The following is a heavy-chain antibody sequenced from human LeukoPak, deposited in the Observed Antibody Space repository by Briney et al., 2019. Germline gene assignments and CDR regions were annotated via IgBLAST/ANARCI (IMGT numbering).Heavy chain of an antibody. CDR1: GFTFSSYA. CDR2: ISGSGGST. Sequence: GGSLRLSCAASGFTFSSYAMSWVRQAPGKGLEWVSVISGSGGSTYYADSVKGRFTISRDNFKNTLYLQMNSLRAEDTAVYYCAKDLGSGTYLDYWGQGTLVTVSS. D-gene: IGHD3-10*01. CDR3: AKDLGSGTYLDY. J-gene: IGHJ4*02. V-gene: IGHV3-23*01.